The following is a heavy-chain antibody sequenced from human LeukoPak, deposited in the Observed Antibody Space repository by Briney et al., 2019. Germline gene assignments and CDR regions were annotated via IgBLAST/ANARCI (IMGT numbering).Heavy chain of an antibody. CDR3: ARVVEARDGFDI. J-gene: IGHJ3*02. CDR2: IDNDGIIT. CDR1: GFTLSSYW. V-gene: IGHV3-74*01. D-gene: IGHD2-15*01. Sequence: GGSLSLSRAASGFTLSSYWMHGVRQAPGKGLVWVARIDNDGIITSHADSVKGGFTFSRASAKNTLYLQMNMLRAEDTAVYYCARVVEARDGFDIWGQGTMVTVSS.